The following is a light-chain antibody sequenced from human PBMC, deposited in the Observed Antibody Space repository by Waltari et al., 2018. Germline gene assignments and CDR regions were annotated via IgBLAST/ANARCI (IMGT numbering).Light chain of an antibody. CDR2: DNN. Sequence: QSVLTQPPSVSAAPGQKVTISCSGTGSNIRNNFVSWYQQLPGTAPKLLIYDNNKRPSGIPDRFSGSKSGTSATLVITGLQTGDEADYYCGTWDTDLSVVFGGGTQLTVL. CDR3: GTWDTDLSVV. J-gene: IGLJ2*01. V-gene: IGLV1-51*01. CDR1: GSNIRNNF.